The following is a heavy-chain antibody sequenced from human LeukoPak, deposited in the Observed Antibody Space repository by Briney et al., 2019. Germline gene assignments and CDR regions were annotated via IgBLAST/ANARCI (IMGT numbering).Heavy chain of an antibody. D-gene: IGHD3-22*01. Sequence: ASLKVSCTASGYTFTSYGISWVRQAPGQGLEWMGWISAYNGKTNYAQKLQGRVTMTTDTSTNTAYMELRSLRSDDTAVYYCARGAYDSSGYYPLHFDYWGQGTLVTVSS. CDR2: ISAYNGKT. CDR1: GYTFTSYG. V-gene: IGHV1-18*01. J-gene: IGHJ4*02. CDR3: ARGAYDSSGYYPLHFDY.